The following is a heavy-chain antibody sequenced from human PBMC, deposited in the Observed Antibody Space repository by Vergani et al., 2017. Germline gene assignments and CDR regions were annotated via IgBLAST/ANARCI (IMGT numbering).Heavy chain of an antibody. Sequence: EVQLLESGGGLVQPGGSLRLSCAASGFTFSSYAMSWVRQAPWKGLEWVSAISGSGGSTYYADSVKGRFTISRDNSKNTLYLQMNSLRAEDTAVYYCAKMVSSSWYVCLDYWGQGTLVTVSS. CDR1: GFTFSSYA. J-gene: IGHJ4*02. D-gene: IGHD6-13*01. CDR3: AKMVSSSWYVCLDY. V-gene: IGHV3-23*01. CDR2: ISGSGGST.